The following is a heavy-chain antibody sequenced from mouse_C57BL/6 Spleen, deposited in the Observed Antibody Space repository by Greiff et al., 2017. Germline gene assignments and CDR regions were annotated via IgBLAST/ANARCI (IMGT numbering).Heavy chain of an antibody. CDR1: GYSITSDY. J-gene: IGHJ2*01. Sequence: VQLQQSGPGLAKPSQSLSLSCSVPGYSITSDYWNWIRKFPGNKLEYMGYISYSGSTYYNPSLKSRISITRDTSKNQYYLQLNSVTTEDTATYYCARDPNYEGTYYFDYWGQGTTLTVSA. D-gene: IGHD2-1*01. V-gene: IGHV3-8*01. CDR2: ISYSGST. CDR3: ARDPNYEGTYYFDY.